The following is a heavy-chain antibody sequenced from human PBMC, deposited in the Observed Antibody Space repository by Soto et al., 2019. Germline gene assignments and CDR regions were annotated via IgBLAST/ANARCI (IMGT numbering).Heavy chain of an antibody. CDR1: GFTFSNAW. D-gene: IGHD2-2*01. V-gene: IGHV3-15*07. CDR2: IKSKTDGGTT. Sequence: GGSLRLSCAASGFTFSNAWMNWVRQAPGKGLEWVGRIKSKTDGGTTDYAAPVKGRFTISRDDSKNTLYLQMNSLKTEDTAVYYCTTGYCSSTSCYLYYYYGMDVWGQGTTVTVSS. J-gene: IGHJ6*02. CDR3: TTGYCSSTSCYLYYYYGMDV.